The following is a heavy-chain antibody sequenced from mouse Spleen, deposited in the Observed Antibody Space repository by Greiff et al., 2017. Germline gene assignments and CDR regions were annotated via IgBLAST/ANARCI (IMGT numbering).Heavy chain of an antibody. Sequence: EVKLEESGGGLVKPGGSLKLSCAASGFTFSSYAMSWVRQTPEKRLEWVATISSGGSYTYYQDSVKGRFTISRDNAKNTLYLQMSSLRSEDTAFYVCARHGYYGSPYYFDYWGQGTTLTVSS. D-gene: IGHD1-1*01. V-gene: IGHV5-9-2*01. CDR1: GFTFSSYA. J-gene: IGHJ2*01. CDR3: ARHGYYGSPYYFDY. CDR2: ISSGGSYT.